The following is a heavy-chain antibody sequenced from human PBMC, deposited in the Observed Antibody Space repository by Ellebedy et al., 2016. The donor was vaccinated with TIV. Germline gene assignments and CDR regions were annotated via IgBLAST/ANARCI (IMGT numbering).Heavy chain of an antibody. D-gene: IGHD3-16*01. CDR1: GFTLSDYA. J-gene: IGHJ4*02. CDR3: AREWGGVSGSD. Sequence: GESLKISCAVSGFTLSDYAMSWFRQAPGKGLEWVGFIRTKAHGGTTEYAASVKGRFTISGDDSKSIAYLQMNSLKTEDTAVYYCAREWGGVSGSDWGQGTQVTVSS. V-gene: IGHV3-49*03. CDR2: IRTKAHGGTT.